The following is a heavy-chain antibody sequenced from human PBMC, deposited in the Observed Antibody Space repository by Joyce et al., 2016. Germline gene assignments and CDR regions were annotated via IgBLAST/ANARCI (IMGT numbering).Heavy chain of an antibody. V-gene: IGHV5-10-1*03. J-gene: IGHJ4*02. CDR2: IDPNESGT. Sequence: EDHLVQSGAEMKKPGESLRISCMVSGYTFVNYWISWVRQMPGKGLEWMGRIDPNESGTGYSPSFQGHVTISADKSISTAYLQWSSLKASDTAIYYCARHRGGGNFVPFDYWGQGTLVTISS. CDR1: GYTFVNYW. CDR3: ARHRGGGNFVPFDY. D-gene: IGHD4-23*01.